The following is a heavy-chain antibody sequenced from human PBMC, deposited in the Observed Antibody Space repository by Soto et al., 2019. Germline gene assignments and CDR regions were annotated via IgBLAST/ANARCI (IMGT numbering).Heavy chain of an antibody. CDR2: ISWNSGSI. J-gene: IGHJ6*03. D-gene: IGHD3-3*01. CDR1: GFTFDDYA. V-gene: IGHV3-9*01. Sequence: EVQLVESGGGLGQPGRSLRLSCAASGFTFDDYAMHWVRQAPGKGLEWVSGISWNSGSIGYADGVKGRFTISRDNAKNTLYLQMNSLRAEDTALYYCEKGLEWLPMDVWGKGTTVTVSS. CDR3: EKGLEWLPMDV.